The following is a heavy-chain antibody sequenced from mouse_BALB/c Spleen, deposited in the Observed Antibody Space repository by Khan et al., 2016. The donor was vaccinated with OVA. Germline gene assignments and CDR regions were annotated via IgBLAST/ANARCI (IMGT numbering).Heavy chain of an antibody. D-gene: IGHD2-10*01. V-gene: IGHV2-6-1*01. Sequence: VQLVESGPGLAAPSQSLSITCTISGFSLTNYGIHWVRQPPGEGLEWLVVIWSDGSTTYNSALKSRLTISKDNSKSQVFLKMNSLQTDDTAMYFCARQPYYHYNIMDYWGQGTSVTVSS. CDR1: GFSLTNYG. J-gene: IGHJ4*01. CDR3: ARQPYYHYNIMDY. CDR2: IWSDGST.